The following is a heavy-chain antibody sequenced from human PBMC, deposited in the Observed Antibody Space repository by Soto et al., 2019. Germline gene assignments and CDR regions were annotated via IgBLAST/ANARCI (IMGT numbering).Heavy chain of an antibody. CDR2: IVVGSGNT. V-gene: IGHV1-58*02. J-gene: IGHJ6*02. CDR3: AADLAYCGGDCPGGMDV. CDR1: GFTFTSSA. D-gene: IGHD2-21*02. Sequence: QMQLVQSGPEVKKPGTSVKVSCKASGFTFTSSAMQWVRQARGQRLEWIGWIVVGSGNTNYAQKFQERVTITRDMSTSTAYMELSSLRSEDTAVYYCAADLAYCGGDCPGGMDVWGQGTTVTVSS.